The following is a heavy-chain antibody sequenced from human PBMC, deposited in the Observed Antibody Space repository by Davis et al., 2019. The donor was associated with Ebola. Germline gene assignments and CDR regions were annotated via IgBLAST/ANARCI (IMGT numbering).Heavy chain of an antibody. J-gene: IGHJ6*02. Sequence: GESLKISCAASGFTFSSYWMSWVRQAPGKGLEWVANIKQDGSEKYYVDSVKGRFTISRDNAKNSLYLQMNSLRAEDTAVYYCARDSSVAYGMDVWGQGTTVTVSS. V-gene: IGHV3-7*03. CDR1: GFTFSSYW. CDR2: IKQDGSEK. CDR3: ARDSSVAYGMDV.